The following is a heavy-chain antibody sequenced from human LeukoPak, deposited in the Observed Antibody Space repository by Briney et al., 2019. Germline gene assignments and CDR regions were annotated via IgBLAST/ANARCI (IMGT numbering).Heavy chain of an antibody. CDR1: GYTFTNYG. CDR2: ISGDNGNT. Sequence: ASVKVSCKASGYTFTNYGINWVRQAPGQGLEWMGWISGDNGNTNHAQKLQGRVTLTADTSTSTAYMELRSLRSDDTAVYYCARMIPWSGYYQYYFDYWGQGTLVTVSS. V-gene: IGHV1-18*01. D-gene: IGHD3-3*01. CDR3: ARMIPWSGYYQYYFDY. J-gene: IGHJ4*02.